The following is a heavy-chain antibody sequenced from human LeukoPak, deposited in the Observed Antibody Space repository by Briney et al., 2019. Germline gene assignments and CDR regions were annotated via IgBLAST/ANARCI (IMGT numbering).Heavy chain of an antibody. V-gene: IGHV3-23*01. J-gene: IGHJ4*02. CDR2: ISGSGGST. Sequence: GGSLRLSCTASGFTFSSYGMSGVRQAAGKGLEWVSSISGSGGSTHYADSVKGRFTISRDNSKNTVSLLMNSLKTEDTAVYYCTRLGLGQQVGIDYWGQGTLVTVSS. D-gene: IGHD6-13*01. CDR1: GFTFSSYG. CDR3: TRLGLGQQVGIDY.